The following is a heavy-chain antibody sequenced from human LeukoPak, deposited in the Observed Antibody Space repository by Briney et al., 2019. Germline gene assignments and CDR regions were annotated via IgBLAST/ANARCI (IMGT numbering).Heavy chain of an antibody. D-gene: IGHD3-22*01. CDR1: GGSFSSSSYY. CDR2: IYYSGST. Sequence: SETASLTCTVSGGSFSSSSYYWGWLRQPPGTGLEWVGSIYYSGSTYYNPSLKSRVTISVNTSKNQCSLKLSSVTAADTAVYYCSRGYYDSSGYFDYWGQGTLVTVSS. V-gene: IGHV4-39*07. J-gene: IGHJ4*02. CDR3: SRGYYDSSGYFDY.